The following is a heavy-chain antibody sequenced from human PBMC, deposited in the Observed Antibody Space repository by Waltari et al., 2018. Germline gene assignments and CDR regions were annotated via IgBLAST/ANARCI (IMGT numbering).Heavy chain of an antibody. CDR2: IILGFGTT. J-gene: IGHJ4*02. V-gene: IGHV1-69*12. CDR3: ARSGLGGNYFDS. Sequence: QVHLVQSGAEVRMPGSSVKVSCKASGDTFKGYAINWVRQAPGQGLEWMGGIILGFGTTDYAQRLQGRLTITEDESMNTAYMELSSLRSEDTAVFYCARSGLGGNYFDSWGQGTLVRVSS. CDR1: GDTFKGYA. D-gene: IGHD1-1*01.